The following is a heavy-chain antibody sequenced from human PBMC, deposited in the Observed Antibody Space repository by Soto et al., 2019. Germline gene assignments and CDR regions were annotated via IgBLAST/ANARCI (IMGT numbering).Heavy chain of an antibody. J-gene: IGHJ3*02. CDR1: GSTFTDFT. V-gene: IGHV3-23*01. CDR2: ISGDGLST. Sequence: GGSLRLSCAGSGSTFTDFTMTWVRQAPGKGLEWVSAISGDGLSTYYAGSVKGRFTISRDNSKTILYLQMNSLRAEDTAVYYCARRPDAFDIWGRGTMVT. CDR3: ARRPDAFDI.